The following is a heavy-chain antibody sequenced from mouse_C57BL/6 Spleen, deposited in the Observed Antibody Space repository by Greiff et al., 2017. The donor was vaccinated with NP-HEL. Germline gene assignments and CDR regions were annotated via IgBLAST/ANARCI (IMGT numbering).Heavy chain of an antibody. J-gene: IGHJ2*01. CDR2: ISDGGSYT. CDR1: GFTFSSYA. D-gene: IGHD2-3*01. V-gene: IGHV5-4*01. Sequence: DVMLVESGGGLVKPGGSLKLSCAASGFTFSSYAMSWVRQTPEKRLEWVATISDGGSYTYYPDNVKGRFTISRDNAKNNLYLQMSHLKSEDTAMYYCAREDDGYYYYWGQGTTLTVSS. CDR3: AREDDGYYYY.